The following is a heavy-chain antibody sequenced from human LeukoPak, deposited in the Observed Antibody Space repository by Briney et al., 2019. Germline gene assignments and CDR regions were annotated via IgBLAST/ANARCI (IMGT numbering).Heavy chain of an antibody. V-gene: IGHV3-7*01. CDR1: GFTFSSYW. Sequence: PGGSLRLSCAASGFTFSSYWMSWVRQAPGKGLEWVANIKQDGSEKYYVDSVKGRFTIPRDNAKNSLYLQMNSLRAEDTAVYYCARAPSSGWFQYWGQGTLVTVSS. J-gene: IGHJ4*02. D-gene: IGHD6-19*01. CDR3: ARAPSSGWFQY. CDR2: IKQDGSEK.